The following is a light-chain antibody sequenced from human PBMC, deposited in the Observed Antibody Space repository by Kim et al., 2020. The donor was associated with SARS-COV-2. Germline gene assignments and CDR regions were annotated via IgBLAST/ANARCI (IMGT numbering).Light chain of an antibody. CDR1: QSVSNY. J-gene: IGKJ5*01. CDR2: DAS. V-gene: IGKV3-11*01. Sequence: PGERATPSCRASQSVSNYLAWYQQKPGQAPRLLIYDASTRATGIPARFSGSGSGTDFTLTITSLEPEDFAVYYCQQRTNWPPITFGQGTRLEIK. CDR3: QQRTNWPPIT.